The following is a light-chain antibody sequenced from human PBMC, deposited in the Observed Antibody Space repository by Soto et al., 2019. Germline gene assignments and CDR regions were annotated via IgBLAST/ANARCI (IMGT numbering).Light chain of an antibody. Sequence: DIQMTQSPSTLSASVGDRVTITCRASQSFNDWLAWYQQKPGKAPKLLIYKESNLQSGVPSRFSGSGSGTEFTLTISSLQPDDSATYYCQQHNTFGGGTKVEIK. J-gene: IGKJ4*01. V-gene: IGKV1-5*03. CDR2: KES. CDR1: QSFNDW. CDR3: QQHNT.